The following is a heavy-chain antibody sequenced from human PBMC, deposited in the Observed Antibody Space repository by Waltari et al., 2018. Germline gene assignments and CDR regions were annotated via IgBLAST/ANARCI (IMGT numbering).Heavy chain of an antibody. J-gene: IGHJ6*03. CDR2: SYPGDSDT. D-gene: IGHD2-2*01. CDR1: GYSFTSYW. CDR3: ARVVVVPAASSGYYYYMDV. V-gene: IGHV5-51*01. Sequence: EVQLVQSGAEVKKPGESLKISCKGSGYSFTSYWIGRVRQLPGTGLEWMGISYPGDSDTRYSPSFQGQVTISADKSISTAYLQWSSLKASDTAMYYCARVVVVPAASSGYYYYMDVWGKGTTVTISS.